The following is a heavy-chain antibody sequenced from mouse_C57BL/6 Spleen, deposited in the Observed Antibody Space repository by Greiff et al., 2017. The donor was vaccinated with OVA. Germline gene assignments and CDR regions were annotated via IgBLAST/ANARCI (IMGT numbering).Heavy chain of an antibody. CDR1: GYTFTSYT. CDR3: ARSTVYYFDY. CDR2: INPSSGYT. Sequence: VKLVESGAELARPGASVKMSCKASGYTFTSYTMHWVKQRPGQGLEWIGYINPSSGYTKYNQKFKDKATLTADKSSSTAYMQLSSLTSEDSAVYYCARSTVYYFDYWGQGTTLTVSS. J-gene: IGHJ2*01. V-gene: IGHV1-4*01.